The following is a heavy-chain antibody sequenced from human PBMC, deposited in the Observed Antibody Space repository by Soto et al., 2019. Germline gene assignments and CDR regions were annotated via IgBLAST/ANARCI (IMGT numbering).Heavy chain of an antibody. V-gene: IGHV1-3*01. Sequence: ASVTVSWKTAGYGFTSYAMHWVRQAPGQRLEWMGWINAGNGNTKYSQKLQGRVTITRDTSASTAYMELSSLRSEDTAVYYCARGVYYYDSSGSIGNDYWGQGTLVTVSS. CDR2: INAGNGNT. D-gene: IGHD3-22*01. J-gene: IGHJ4*02. CDR1: GYGFTSYA. CDR3: ARGVYYYDSSGSIGNDY.